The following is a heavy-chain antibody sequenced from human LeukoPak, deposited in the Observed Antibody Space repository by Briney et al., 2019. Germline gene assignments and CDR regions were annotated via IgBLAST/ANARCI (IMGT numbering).Heavy chain of an antibody. Sequence: PGGSLRLSCAASGFTFRNASMSWVRQAPGKGLEWVAVISYDGSNKYYADSVKGRFTISRDNSKNTLYLQMNSLRAEDTAVYYCAKPKKIYDAFDIWGQGTMVTVSS. CDR2: ISYDGSNK. J-gene: IGHJ3*02. V-gene: IGHV3-30*18. CDR1: GFTFRNAS. CDR3: AKPKKIYDAFDI.